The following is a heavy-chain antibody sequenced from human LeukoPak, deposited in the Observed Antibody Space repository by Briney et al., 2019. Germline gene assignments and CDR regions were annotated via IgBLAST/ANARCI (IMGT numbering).Heavy chain of an antibody. D-gene: IGHD5-18*01. Sequence: GGSLRLSCAASGFTFSSFGMHWVRQAPGKGLEWVSVIYSGGSTYYADSVKGRFTISRDNSKNTLYLQMNSLRAEDTAVYYCARDRGYSYGKDWGQGTLVTVSS. CDR2: IYSGGST. V-gene: IGHV3-66*01. CDR3: ARDRGYSYGKD. CDR1: GFTFSSFG. J-gene: IGHJ4*02.